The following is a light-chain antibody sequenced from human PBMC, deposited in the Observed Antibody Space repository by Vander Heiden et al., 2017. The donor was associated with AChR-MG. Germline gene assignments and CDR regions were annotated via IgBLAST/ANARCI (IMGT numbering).Light chain of an antibody. J-gene: IGLJ2*01. CDR1: QLGDKF. V-gene: IGLV3-1*01. CDR2: QDN. Sequence: SYELTQPPAVSVSPGQTASITCSGDQLGDKFAFWYQQKPGQSPVLVIYQDNKRPSGSPERFSGSNAGNTATLTISGTQAMDEADYYCQAWDRSTVVFGGGTKLTVL. CDR3: QAWDRSTVV.